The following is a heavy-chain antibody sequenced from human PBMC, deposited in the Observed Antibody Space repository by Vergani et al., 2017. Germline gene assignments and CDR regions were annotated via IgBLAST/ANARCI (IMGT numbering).Heavy chain of an antibody. CDR1: GGSISSGGYS. J-gene: IGHJ5*02. Sequence: QVQLQESGPGLVKPSGTLSLTCAVSGGSISSGGYSWSWIRQPPGKGLEWIGYIYHSGSTYYNPSLKSRVTISVDRSKNQFSLKLSSVTAADTAVYYCARAAPTKGWFDPWGQGTLVTVSS. V-gene: IGHV4-30-2*01. CDR2: IYHSGST. CDR3: ARAAPTKGWFDP.